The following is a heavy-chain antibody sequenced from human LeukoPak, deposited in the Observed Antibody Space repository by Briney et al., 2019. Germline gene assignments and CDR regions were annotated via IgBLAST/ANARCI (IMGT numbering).Heavy chain of an antibody. J-gene: IGHJ5*02. D-gene: IGHD3-10*01. CDR3: VRDRGNWFDP. Sequence: GGSLRLSCVASGFTFGSYWMHWVRQAPGKGLVWVARSNSDGSSTSYADSVKGRFTISRDNAKNTLYLQMNSLRVEDTAVYYCVRDRGNWFDPWGQGTLVTVSS. CDR2: SNSDGSST. V-gene: IGHV3-74*01. CDR1: GFTFGSYW.